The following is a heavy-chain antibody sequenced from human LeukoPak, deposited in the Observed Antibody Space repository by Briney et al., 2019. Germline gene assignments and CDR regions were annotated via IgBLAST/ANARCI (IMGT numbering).Heavy chain of an antibody. Sequence: SETLSLTCAVYGGSFSGYYWSWIRQPPGKGLEWIGEINHSGSTNYNPSLKSRVTISVDTSKNQFSLKLSSVTAADTAVYYCARASGYSSSLPSYWGQGTLVTVSS. D-gene: IGHD6-13*01. CDR1: GGSFSGYY. CDR3: ARASGYSSSLPSY. CDR2: INHSGST. J-gene: IGHJ4*02. V-gene: IGHV4-34*01.